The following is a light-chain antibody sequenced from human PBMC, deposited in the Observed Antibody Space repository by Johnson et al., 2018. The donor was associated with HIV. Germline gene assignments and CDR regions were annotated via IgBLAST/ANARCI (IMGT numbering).Light chain of an antibody. CDR1: SFNIGNHY. CDR3: GTWESSLTVVV. CDR2: DNN. Sequence: QSVLTQPPSVSAAPGQKVTISCSGSSFNIGNHYVSWYQHLPHTAPRLLVSDNNKRPSGIPDRFSGSKSGTSATLGITGLQTGDEADYYCGTWESSLTVVVFGTGTKVTVL. V-gene: IGLV1-51*01. J-gene: IGLJ1*01.